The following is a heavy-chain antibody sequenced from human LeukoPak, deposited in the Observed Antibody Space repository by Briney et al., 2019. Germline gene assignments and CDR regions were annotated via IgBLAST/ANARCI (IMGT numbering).Heavy chain of an antibody. CDR2: INPNSGDT. CDR3: ARRENDY. Sequence: ASVKVSCKASGYTFTGYDINWVRQAPGQGLEWMGWINPNSGDTNYAPKFQGRVTMTRDTSISTAYMELSRLRSDDTAVYYCARRENDYWGQGTLVTVSS. J-gene: IGHJ4*02. CDR1: GYTFTGYD. V-gene: IGHV1-2*02.